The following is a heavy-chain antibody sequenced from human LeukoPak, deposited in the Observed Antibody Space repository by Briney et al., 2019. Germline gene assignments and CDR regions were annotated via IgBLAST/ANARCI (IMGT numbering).Heavy chain of an antibody. CDR3: AKDFRSSSGDV. CDR1: GFTFSDYY. CDR2: ISSSGSTI. Sequence: GGSLRLSCAASGFTFSDYYMSWIRQAPGKGLEWVSYISSSGSTIYYADSVKGRFTISRDNSKNTLYLQMNSLRAEDTAVYYCAKDFRSSSGDVWGKGTTVTVSS. D-gene: IGHD6-6*01. V-gene: IGHV3-11*04. J-gene: IGHJ6*04.